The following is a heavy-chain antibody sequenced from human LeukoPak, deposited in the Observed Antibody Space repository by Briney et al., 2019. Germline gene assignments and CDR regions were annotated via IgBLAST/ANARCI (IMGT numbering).Heavy chain of an antibody. Sequence: HGESLKISCKGSGYSFTSYRIGWVRQMPGKGLEWMGIIYPGDSDTRYSPSFQGQVTISADKSISTAYLQWSSLKASDTAMYYCARGRGLYDILTGHIPDYWGQGTLVTVSS. D-gene: IGHD3-9*01. V-gene: IGHV5-51*01. CDR1: GYSFTSYR. CDR3: ARGRGLYDILTGHIPDY. J-gene: IGHJ4*02. CDR2: IYPGDSDT.